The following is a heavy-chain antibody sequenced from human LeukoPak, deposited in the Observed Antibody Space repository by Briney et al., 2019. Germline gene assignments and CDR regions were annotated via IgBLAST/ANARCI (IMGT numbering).Heavy chain of an antibody. V-gene: IGHV4-59*11. CDR1: GGSISSHY. J-gene: IGHJ4*02. Sequence: PSETLSLTCTVPGGSISSHYWSWTRQPPGKGLEWIGYMYDSVRTKDNPSLKSRVTLSADTSKNQFSLRLSSVTAADTAVYYCATIKRGNIYGYFDFWGQGILVTVSS. CDR3: ATIKRGNIYGYFDF. CDR2: MYDSVRT. D-gene: IGHD5-18*01.